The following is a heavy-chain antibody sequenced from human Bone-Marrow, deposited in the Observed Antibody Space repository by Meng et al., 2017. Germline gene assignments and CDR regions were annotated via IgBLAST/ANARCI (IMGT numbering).Heavy chain of an antibody. CDR2: ISSSSSYI. D-gene: IGHD6-19*01. CDR3: ARVGDLIAVAGNDY. Sequence: GESLKISCAASGFTFSSYSMNWVRQAPGKGLEWVSSISSSSSYIYYADSVKGRFTISRDNAKNSLYLQMNSLRAEETAVYYCARVGDLIAVAGNDYWGQGTLVTVSS. V-gene: IGHV3-21*01. J-gene: IGHJ4*02. CDR1: GFTFSSYS.